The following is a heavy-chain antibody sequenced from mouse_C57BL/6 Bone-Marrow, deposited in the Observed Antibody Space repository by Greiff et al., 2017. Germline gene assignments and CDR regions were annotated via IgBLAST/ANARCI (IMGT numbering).Heavy chain of an antibody. Sequence: QQSGPELVKPGASVKISCKASGYAFSSSWMNWVKQRPGKGLEWIGRIYPGDGDTNYNGKFKGKAPLTADKSSSTAYMQLSSLTSEDSAVYFCAREGTTLVATGWYFDVWGTGTTVTVSS. D-gene: IGHD1-1*01. V-gene: IGHV1-82*01. CDR2: IYPGDGDT. J-gene: IGHJ1*03. CDR1: GYAFSSSW. CDR3: AREGTTLVATGWYFDV.